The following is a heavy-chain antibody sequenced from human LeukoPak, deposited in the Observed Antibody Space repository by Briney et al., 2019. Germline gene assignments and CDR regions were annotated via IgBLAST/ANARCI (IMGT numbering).Heavy chain of an antibody. Sequence: GGSLRLSCAASGFTFSSYWMHWVRQAPGKGLVWVSRINSDGSSTSYADSVKGRFTISRDNAKNTLYLQMNSLRAEDTAAYYCASLTTVVTPGPNDAFDIWGQGTMVTVSS. V-gene: IGHV3-74*01. CDR1: GFTFSSYW. J-gene: IGHJ3*02. CDR2: INSDGSST. D-gene: IGHD4-23*01. CDR3: ASLTTVVTPGPNDAFDI.